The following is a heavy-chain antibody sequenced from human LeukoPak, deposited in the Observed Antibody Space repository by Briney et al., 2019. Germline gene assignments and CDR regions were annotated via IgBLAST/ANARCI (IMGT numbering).Heavy chain of an antibody. CDR1: GYSFTSYW. CDR3: ARSTDSSGYYDLWDY. Sequence: HGESLKISRKGSGYSFTSYWSGWVRQMPGKGLEWMGIIYPGDSDTRYSPSCQGQVTISADNSISTAYLQWSSLKASDTAMYYCARSTDSSGYYDLWDYWGQGTLVTVSS. V-gene: IGHV5-51*01. CDR2: IYPGDSDT. J-gene: IGHJ4*02. D-gene: IGHD3-22*01.